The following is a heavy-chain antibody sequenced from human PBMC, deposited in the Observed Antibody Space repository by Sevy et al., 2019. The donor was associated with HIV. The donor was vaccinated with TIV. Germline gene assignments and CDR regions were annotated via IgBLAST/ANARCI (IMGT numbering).Heavy chain of an antibody. D-gene: IGHD2-8*02. CDR2: ISGSGGST. CDR1: GFTFSSYA. J-gene: IGHJ4*02. CDR3: VTACCMIVSGGGFDY. Sequence: GGSLRLSCAASGFTFSSYAMSWVRQAPGKGLEWVSAISGSGGSTYYADSVKGRFTISRDNSKNTLYLQMNSLRAEDTAGYCCVTACCMIVSGGGFDYWGQGTLVTVSS. V-gene: IGHV3-23*01.